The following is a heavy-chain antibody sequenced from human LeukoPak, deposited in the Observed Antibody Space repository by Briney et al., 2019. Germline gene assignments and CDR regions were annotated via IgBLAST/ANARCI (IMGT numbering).Heavy chain of an antibody. CDR1: GYSFTSYW. J-gene: IGHJ4*02. Sequence: GESLKISCKGSGYSFTSYWIGWVRQMPGKGLEWMGIIYPGDSDTRYSPSLQGQVTISADKSISTAYLQWSSLKASDTAMYYCARLRDGYKSPRGFDYWGQGTLVTVSS. CDR3: ARLRDGYKSPRGFDY. V-gene: IGHV5-51*01. CDR2: IYPGDSDT. D-gene: IGHD5-24*01.